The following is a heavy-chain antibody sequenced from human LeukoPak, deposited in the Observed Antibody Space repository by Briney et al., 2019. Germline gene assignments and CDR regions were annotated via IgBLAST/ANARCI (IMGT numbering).Heavy chain of an antibody. V-gene: IGHV1-2*02. D-gene: IGHD5-12*01. CDR3: AYDSGYDILGMDV. CDR2: INPNSGGT. CDR1: GYTFTGYY. Sequence: ASVKVSCKASGYTFTGYYMHWVRQAPGQGLEWMGWINPNSGGTNYAQKFQGRVTMTRATSISTACMEPSRLRSDDTAVYYCAYDSGYDILGMDVWGQGTTVTVSS. J-gene: IGHJ6*02.